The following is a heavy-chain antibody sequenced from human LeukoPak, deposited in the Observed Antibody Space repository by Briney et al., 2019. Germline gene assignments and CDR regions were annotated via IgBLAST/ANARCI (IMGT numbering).Heavy chain of an antibody. D-gene: IGHD2-8*01. CDR2: IYTTGST. J-gene: IGHJ6*03. V-gene: IGHV4-61*09. Sequence: PSETLSLTCTVSGGSISSGAYYWSWIRQPAGKGLEWIGHIYTTGSTSYSPSLKSRVTISVDTSKNQFSLKLSSVTAADTAVYYCARAPDIVLSYYYYMDVWGKGTTVTVSS. CDR3: ARAPDIVLSYYYYMDV. CDR1: GGSISSGAYY.